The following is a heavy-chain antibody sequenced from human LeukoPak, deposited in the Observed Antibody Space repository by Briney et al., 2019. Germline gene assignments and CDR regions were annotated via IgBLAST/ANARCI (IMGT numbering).Heavy chain of an antibody. V-gene: IGHV3-30*18. D-gene: IGHD6-19*01. J-gene: IGHJ4*02. CDR2: ISYDGSNK. Sequence: GGSLSLLCAASGFTFSSYVMHWVRQAPGKGLEWVAVISYDGSNKYYADSVKGRFTISRDNSKNTLYVQMNSLRAEDTAVYYCAKDLSCWYGEHFDYWGQGTLVTVSS. CDR1: GFTFSSYV. CDR3: AKDLSCWYGEHFDY.